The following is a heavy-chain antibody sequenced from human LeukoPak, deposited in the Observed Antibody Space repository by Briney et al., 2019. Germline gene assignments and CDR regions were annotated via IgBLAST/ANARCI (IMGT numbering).Heavy chain of an antibody. CDR2: ISGSGDRT. CDR1: GFTFVSNA. Sequence: GGSLRLSCAASGFTFVSNAMSWVRQAPGKGLEWVSAISGSGDRTHYADSVKGRFTVSRDTSKSTLFLQMNSLRVEDTAVYFCAKRGVVIRVILVGFHKQAYYFDSWGQGALVTVSS. CDR3: AKRGVVIRVILVGFHKQAYYFDS. V-gene: IGHV3-23*01. D-gene: IGHD3-22*01. J-gene: IGHJ4*02.